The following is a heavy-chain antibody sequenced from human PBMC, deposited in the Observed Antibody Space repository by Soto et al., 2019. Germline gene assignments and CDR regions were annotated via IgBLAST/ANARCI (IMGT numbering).Heavy chain of an antibody. Sequence: QITLKESGPTLVKPTQTLTLTCTFSGFSLSTSGVGVGWIRQPPGKALEWLALIYWDDDKRYSPSLKRRLTITKEPSKNQVVLTMTNMDPVDTATYYCGHYYHYNSGYYYFIDPWGQGTLVTVSS. J-gene: IGHJ5*02. CDR1: GFSLSTSGVG. V-gene: IGHV2-5*02. CDR3: GHYYHYNSGYYYFIDP. CDR2: IYWDDDK. D-gene: IGHD3-22*01.